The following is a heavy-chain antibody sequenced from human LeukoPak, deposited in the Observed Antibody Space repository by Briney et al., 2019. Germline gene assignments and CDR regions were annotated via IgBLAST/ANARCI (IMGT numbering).Heavy chain of an antibody. Sequence: GGSLRLSCAASGFTFSSYGMHWVRQAPGKGLEWVAVISYDGSNKYYADSVKGRFTISRDNSKNTLYLQMNSLRAEDTAVYYCAKNEQQLGGFDYWGQGPRSPSPQ. V-gene: IGHV3-30*18. CDR3: AKNEQQLGGFDY. CDR1: GFTFSSYG. J-gene: IGHJ4*02. D-gene: IGHD6-13*01. CDR2: ISYDGSNK.